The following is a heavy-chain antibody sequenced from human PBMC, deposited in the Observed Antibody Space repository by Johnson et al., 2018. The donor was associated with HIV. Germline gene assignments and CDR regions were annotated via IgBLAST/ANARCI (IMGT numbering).Heavy chain of an antibody. Sequence: QVQLVESGGGVVQPGRSLRLSCAASGFSFSSYAMHWVRQAPGKGLEWVAVVSYDGSERYYGDSVKGRFTISRDNSRNTLYLEMNSLRAEDTAVYYCARGSRYTYDNDDVYLLQAFDYWGQGTMVTVSS. D-gene: IGHD3-16*01. CDR3: ARGSRYTYDNDDVYLLQAFDY. J-gene: IGHJ3*01. CDR1: GFSFSSYA. CDR2: VSYDGSER. V-gene: IGHV3-30*04.